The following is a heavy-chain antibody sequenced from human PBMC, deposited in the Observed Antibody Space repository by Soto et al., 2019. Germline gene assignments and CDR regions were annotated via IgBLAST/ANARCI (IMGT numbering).Heavy chain of an antibody. J-gene: IGHJ5*02. CDR2: ISYDGSNK. CDR3: SECLFADIVVVPAADNWFDP. CDR1: GFTFSSYG. V-gene: IGHV3-30*18. Sequence: GGSLRLSCAASGFTFSSYGMHWVRQAPGKGLEWVAVISYDGSNKYYADSVKGRFTISRDNSKNTLYLQMNSLRAEDTAVYYCSECLFADIVVVPAADNWFDPWGQGTLVTVSS. D-gene: IGHD2-2*01.